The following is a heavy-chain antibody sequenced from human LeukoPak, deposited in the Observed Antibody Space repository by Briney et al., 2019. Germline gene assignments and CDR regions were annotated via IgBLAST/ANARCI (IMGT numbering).Heavy chain of an antibody. J-gene: IGHJ4*02. V-gene: IGHV1-46*01. D-gene: IGHD5-24*01. CDR2: INPSGGST. CDR1: GYTFTNYY. Sequence: ASVKVSCEASGYTFTNYYIHWVRQAPGQGLEWMGIINPSGGSTSYAQKFQGRVTMTRDTSTSTVYMELSSLRSEDTAVDYCARGGKGNADGYNQALNYWGQGTLVTVSS. CDR3: ARGGKGNADGYNQALNY.